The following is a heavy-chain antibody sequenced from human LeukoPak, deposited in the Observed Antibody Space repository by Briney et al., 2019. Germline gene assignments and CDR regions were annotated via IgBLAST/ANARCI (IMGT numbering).Heavy chain of an antibody. CDR1: GDSVSSNSAA. J-gene: IGHJ4*02. D-gene: IGHD5-24*01. CDR3: ARKTVELAAIDY. Sequence: SQTLSLTCAISGDSVSSNSAAWNWIRQSPSRGLEWLGRTYYRSKWSNDYALSVKSRIAINPDTSKNQFSLQLKSMTPEDTAVYYCARKTVELAAIDYWGQGTLVTVSS. CDR2: TYYRSKWSN. V-gene: IGHV6-1*01.